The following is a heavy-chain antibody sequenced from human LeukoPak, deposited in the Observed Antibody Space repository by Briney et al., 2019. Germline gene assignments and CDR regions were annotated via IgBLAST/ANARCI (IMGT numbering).Heavy chain of an antibody. CDR2: IRSSGRTI. D-gene: IGHD4-17*01. V-gene: IGHV3-11*01. CDR3: AKEAGDYEGDYFDY. Sequence: PGGSLRLSCAASGFTFSDYYMSWIRQAPGKGLEWVSYIRSSGRTIYYADSVKGRFTISRDNSKNSLYLQMNSLRTEDTALYYCAKEAGDYEGDYFDYWGQGTLVTVSS. CDR1: GFTFSDYY. J-gene: IGHJ4*02.